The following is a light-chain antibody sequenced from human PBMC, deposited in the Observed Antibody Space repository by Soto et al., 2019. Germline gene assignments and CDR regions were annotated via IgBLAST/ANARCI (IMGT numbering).Light chain of an antibody. CDR3: QQSYSTPVT. Sequence: IQMTQSPSSLSASVGDRVTITCRASQSVRSWLAWYQQRPGKAPKLLIYAASSLQSGVPSRFSGSGSGTDFTLTISSLQPEDFATYYCQQSYSTPVTFGQGTRLEIK. CDR1: QSVRSW. J-gene: IGKJ5*01. CDR2: AAS. V-gene: IGKV1-39*01.